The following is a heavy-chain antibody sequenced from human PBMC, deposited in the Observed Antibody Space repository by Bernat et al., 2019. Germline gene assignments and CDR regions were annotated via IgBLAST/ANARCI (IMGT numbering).Heavy chain of an antibody. Sequence: QMQLQESGPGLVKPSETLSLTCTVSRGSISSSFWSWIRQPPGEGLEWIGYISNTGSTNYNPSLRSRVTISLDTSKNQFSLKLSSVTAADTAMYYCARHRTSWYGRFDDWGQGTLVTVSS. D-gene: IGHD6-13*01. CDR3: ARHRTSWYGRFDD. CDR1: RGSISSSF. CDR2: ISNTGST. V-gene: IGHV4-59*01. J-gene: IGHJ4*02.